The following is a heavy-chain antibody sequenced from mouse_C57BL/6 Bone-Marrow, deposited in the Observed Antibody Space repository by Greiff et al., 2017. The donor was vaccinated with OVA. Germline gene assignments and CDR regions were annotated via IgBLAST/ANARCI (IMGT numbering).Heavy chain of an antibody. CDR2: ISNGGGST. V-gene: IGHV5-12*01. CDR1: GFTFSDYY. Sequence: EVKLVESGGGLVQPGGSLKLSCAASGFTFSDYYMYWVRQTPEQRLEWVAYISNGGGSTYYPDTVKGRFTIARDNAKNTLYLQMSRLKSEDTAKYYCARGDYDAMDYWGKGTSVTVSS. J-gene: IGHJ4*01. CDR3: ARGDYDAMDY.